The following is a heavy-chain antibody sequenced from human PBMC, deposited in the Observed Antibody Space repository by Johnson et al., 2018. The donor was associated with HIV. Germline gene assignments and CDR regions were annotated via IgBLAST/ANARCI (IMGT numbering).Heavy chain of an antibody. V-gene: IGHV3-20*04. Sequence: VQLVESGGGVVRPVGSLRLSCAASGFTFDDYGMSWVRQAPGKGLEWVSGINWNGGSTGYADSVKGRFTISRDNAKNSLYLQMNSLRAEDTALYYCARVLCSGGSCYSDAFDIWGQGTMVTVSS. CDR1: GFTFDDYG. CDR3: ARVLCSGGSCYSDAFDI. CDR2: INWNGGST. D-gene: IGHD2-15*01. J-gene: IGHJ3*02.